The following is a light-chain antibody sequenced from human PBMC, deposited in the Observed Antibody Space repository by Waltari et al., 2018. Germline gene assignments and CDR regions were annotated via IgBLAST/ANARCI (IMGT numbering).Light chain of an antibody. CDR1: QSIRAT. CDR2: DTS. CDR3: LQYDNMWT. V-gene: IGKV3-15*01. Sequence: EIVMTQSPVTLSASPGERATLSCRASQSIRATLAWYQQIPGQPPRLLIYDTSTRATGIPARFSGSGSGTEFTLTISSLQSEDFAVYYCLQYDNMWTFGQGTKVEIK. J-gene: IGKJ1*01.